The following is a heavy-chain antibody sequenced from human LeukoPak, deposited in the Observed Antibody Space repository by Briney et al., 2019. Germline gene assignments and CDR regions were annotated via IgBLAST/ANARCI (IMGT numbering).Heavy chain of an antibody. D-gene: IGHD2-15*01. V-gene: IGHV4-4*07. J-gene: IGHJ4*02. CDR2: IYTSGNT. CDR3: ATCSGGSRY. Sequence: SETLSLTCSVSGGSINNYYWSWIRQPAGKGLEWIGRIYTSGNTNYSPSFKSRVTMSVDMSKNQFSLKLSSVTAADTAVYYCATCSGGSRYWGQGTLVTVSS. CDR1: GGSINNYY.